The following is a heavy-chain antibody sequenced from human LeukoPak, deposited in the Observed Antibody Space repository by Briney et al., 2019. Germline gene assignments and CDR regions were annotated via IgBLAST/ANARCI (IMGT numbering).Heavy chain of an antibody. CDR3: ARGGGSYAAYY. Sequence: ASVKVSCKASGNTFTSYSLNWVRQAPGQGLEWMGWINTNTGNPTYAQGFTGRFVFSLDTSVSTAYLQISSLKAEDTAVYYCARGGGSYAAYYWGQGTLVTASS. D-gene: IGHD1-26*01. V-gene: IGHV7-4-1*02. J-gene: IGHJ4*02. CDR2: INTNTGNP. CDR1: GNTFTSYS.